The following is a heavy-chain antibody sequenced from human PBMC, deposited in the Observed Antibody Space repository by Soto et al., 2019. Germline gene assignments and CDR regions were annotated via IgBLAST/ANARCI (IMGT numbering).Heavy chain of an antibody. D-gene: IGHD2-2*01. CDR1: GDSINSYY. J-gene: IGHJ5*02. CDR2: TYNSGTT. V-gene: IGHV4-59*01. CDR3: ARAPLGVPAPLLDP. Sequence: SETLSLTCTVSGDSINSYYWSWIRQPPGKGLEWIGYTYNSGTTNYNPSLKSRVTISVDTSKNQFSLKLSSVTAADTAVYYCARAPLGVPAPLLDPWGQGILVTVS.